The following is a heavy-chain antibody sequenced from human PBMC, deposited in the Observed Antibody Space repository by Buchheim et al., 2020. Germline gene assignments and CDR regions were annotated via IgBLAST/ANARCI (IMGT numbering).Heavy chain of an antibody. CDR2: IIPILGIA. V-gene: IGHV1-69*09. CDR3: ARGAEMATLSPLNY. CDR1: GYTFTGYY. Sequence: QVQLVQSGAEVKKPGASVKVSCKASGYTFTGYYMHWVRQAPGQGLEWMGRIIPILGIANYAQKFQGRVTITADKSTSTAYMELSSLRSEDTAVYYCARGAEMATLSPLNYWGQGTL. D-gene: IGHD5-24*01. J-gene: IGHJ4*02.